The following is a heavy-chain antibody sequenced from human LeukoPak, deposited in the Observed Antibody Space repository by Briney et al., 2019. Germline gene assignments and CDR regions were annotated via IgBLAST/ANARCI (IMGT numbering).Heavy chain of an antibody. CDR2: IYSGGST. J-gene: IGHJ4*02. CDR3: ARDVLADY. CDR1: GFTFSTHD. Sequence: GGSLRLSCAASGFTFSTHDLNWVRQAPGKGLEWVSVIYSGGSTYYADSVRGRFTISRDNSKNTLYLQMNSLRAEDTAVYYCARDVLADYWGQGTLVTVSS. V-gene: IGHV3-53*01. D-gene: IGHD2-8*01.